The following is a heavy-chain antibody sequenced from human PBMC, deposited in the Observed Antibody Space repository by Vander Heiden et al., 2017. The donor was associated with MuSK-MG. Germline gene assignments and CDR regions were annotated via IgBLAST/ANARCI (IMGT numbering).Heavy chain of an antibody. D-gene: IGHD6-19*01. Sequence: QVQLVQSGSELRRPGASVKISCKASGDSFSSYTLNWVRQVPGQGPEWLGWINTNTGSPTYVPAFRGRIVFSLDTSVKTAYLQVTSLKPGDTAIYFCAEGLAGSRAPLDNWGQGTLVTVSS. CDR3: AEGLAGSRAPLDN. CDR2: INTNTGSP. CDR1: GDSFSSYT. J-gene: IGHJ4*02. V-gene: IGHV7-4-1*02.